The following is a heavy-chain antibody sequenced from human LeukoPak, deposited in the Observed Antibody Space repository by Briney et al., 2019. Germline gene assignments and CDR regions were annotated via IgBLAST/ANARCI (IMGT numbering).Heavy chain of an antibody. CDR3: ARGFGRQCYDFWSGSIGGNNWFDP. Sequence: SETLSLTCTVSGGSISSGDYYWSWIRQPPGKGLEWIGYIYYSGSTYYNPSLKSRVTISVDTSKNQFSLKLSSVTAADTAVYYCARGFGRQCYDFWSGSIGGNNWFDPWGQGTLVTVSS. V-gene: IGHV4-30-4*01. J-gene: IGHJ5*02. CDR2: IYYSGST. CDR1: GGSISSGDYY. D-gene: IGHD3-3*01.